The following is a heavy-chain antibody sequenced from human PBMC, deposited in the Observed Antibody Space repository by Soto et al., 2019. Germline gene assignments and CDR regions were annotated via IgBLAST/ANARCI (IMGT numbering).Heavy chain of an antibody. CDR1: GGSVSSGSYY. D-gene: IGHD3-3*01. Sequence: SETLSLTCTVSGGSVSSGSYYWSWIRQPPGKELKWIGYIYYSGSTNYNPSLKSRVTISVDTSQNQFSLRLSSVTAADTAAYYCARVGYDFWSGYPDYWGPGALVTVSS. V-gene: IGHV4-61*01. J-gene: IGHJ4*01. CDR3: ARVGYDFWSGYPDY. CDR2: IYYSGST.